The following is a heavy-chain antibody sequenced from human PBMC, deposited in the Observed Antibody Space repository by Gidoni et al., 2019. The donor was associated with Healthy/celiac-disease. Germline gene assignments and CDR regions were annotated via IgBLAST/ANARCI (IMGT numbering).Heavy chain of an antibody. Sequence: EVQLVESGGGLVKPGGSLRLSCAASGFIFSNAWLSGVRQAPGKGLEWVGRIKSKTDGGTTDYAAPVKGRFTISRDDSKNTLSLHMNSLKTEDTAVYDCTIGSGHWGQGTLVTVSS. J-gene: IGHJ4*02. CDR2: IKSKTDGGTT. CDR1: GFIFSNAW. D-gene: IGHD3-10*01. CDR3: TIGSGH. V-gene: IGHV3-15*01.